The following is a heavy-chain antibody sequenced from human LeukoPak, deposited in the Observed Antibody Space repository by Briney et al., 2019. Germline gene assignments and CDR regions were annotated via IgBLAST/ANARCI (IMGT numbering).Heavy chain of an antibody. CDR3: ARVVTTKQNWFAP. CDR2: IYHSGST. V-gene: IGHV4-38-2*01. J-gene: IGHJ5*02. Sequence: SETLSLTCAVSGYSISSGYYWGWIRQPPGKGLEWIGSIYHSGSTYYNPSLKSRVTISVDTSKNQFSLKLSSVTAADTAVYYCARVVTTKQNWFAPWGQGTLVTVSS. D-gene: IGHD4-17*01. CDR1: GYSISSGYY.